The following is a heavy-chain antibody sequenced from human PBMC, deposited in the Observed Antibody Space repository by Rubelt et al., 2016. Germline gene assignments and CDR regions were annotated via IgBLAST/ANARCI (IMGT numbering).Heavy chain of an antibody. CDR3: ARQLFFLRGYSYGSQSRWFDP. CDR2: IYTSGST. D-gene: IGHD5-18*01. J-gene: IGHJ5*02. Sequence: IGRIYTSGSTNYNPSLKSRVTISVDTSKNQFSLKLSSVTAADTAVYYCARQLFFLRGYSYGSQSRWFDPWGQGTLVTVSS. V-gene: IGHV4-61*02.